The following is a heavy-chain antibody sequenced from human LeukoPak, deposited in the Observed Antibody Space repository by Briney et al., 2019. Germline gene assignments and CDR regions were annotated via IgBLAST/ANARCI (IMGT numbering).Heavy chain of an antibody. V-gene: IGHV3-23*01. J-gene: IGHJ4*02. CDR2: ISGSGANT. D-gene: IGHD2/OR15-2a*01. CDR1: GFTFSSYA. CDR3: AREGPRGNSQFDY. Sequence: PGGSLRLSCAASGFTFSSYAMTWVRQAPGKGLEWVSTISGSGANTYYADSVKGRFTISRDNSKNTLYLQMNSLRAEDTAAYYCAREGPRGNSQFDYWGQGTLVTVSS.